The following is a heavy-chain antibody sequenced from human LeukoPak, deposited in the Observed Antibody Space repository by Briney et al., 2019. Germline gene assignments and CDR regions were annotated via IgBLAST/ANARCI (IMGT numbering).Heavy chain of an antibody. Sequence: GGSLRLSCAASGFTFSSYGMHWVRQAPGKGLEWVAVIWYDGSNKYYADSVKGRFTISRDNSKNTLYLQMSSLRAEDTAVYYCAREVLDYGDGSYYYYGMDVWGQGTTVTVSS. D-gene: IGHD4-17*01. CDR2: IWYDGSNK. J-gene: IGHJ6*02. CDR1: GFTFSSYG. CDR3: AREVLDYGDGSYYYYGMDV. V-gene: IGHV3-33*01.